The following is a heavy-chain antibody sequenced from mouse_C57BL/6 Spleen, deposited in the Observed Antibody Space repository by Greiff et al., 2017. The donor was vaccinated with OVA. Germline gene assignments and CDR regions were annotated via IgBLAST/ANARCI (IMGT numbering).Heavy chain of an antibody. CDR1: GYTFTDYY. V-gene: IGHV1-76*01. J-gene: IGHJ2*01. D-gene: IGHD2-4*01. CDR3: ARSANDYDSYYFDY. Sequence: VQLQESGAELVRPGASVKLSCKASGYTFTDYYINWVKQRPGQGLEWIARIYPGSGNTYYNEKFKGKATLTAEKSSSTAYMQLSSLTSEDSAVYFCARSANDYDSYYFDYWGQGTTLTVSS. CDR2: IYPGSGNT.